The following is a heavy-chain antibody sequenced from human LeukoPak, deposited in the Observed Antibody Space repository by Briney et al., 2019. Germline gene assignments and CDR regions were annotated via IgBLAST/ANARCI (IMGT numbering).Heavy chain of an antibody. J-gene: IGHJ6*03. CDR3: ARDGYSGYNYYYYYMDV. Sequence: SVKVSCKASGYTFTSYAMNWVRQAPGQGLEWMGGIIPIFGTANYAQKFQGGVTITADESTSTAYMELSSLRSEDTAVYYCARDGYSGYNYYYYYMDVWGKGTMVTISS. D-gene: IGHD5-12*01. CDR1: GYTFTSYA. CDR2: IIPIFGTA. V-gene: IGHV1-69*13.